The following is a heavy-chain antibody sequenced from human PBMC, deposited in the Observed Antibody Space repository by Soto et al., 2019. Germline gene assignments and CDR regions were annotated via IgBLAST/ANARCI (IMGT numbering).Heavy chain of an antibody. CDR1: GFTVGNNY. D-gene: IGHD3-10*01. Sequence: EVQLVESGGGLIQPGGSLKLSCAASGFTVGNNYMSWVRQAPGKGLEWVSLIYSTGTTKYADSVKGRFTVSRDNAKNTLYLKMNSLRAEDTAVYYCAKDGRGSGSHYNSFGYWGREPWSPSRQ. CDR2: IYSTGTT. CDR3: AKDGRGSGSHYNSFGY. J-gene: IGHJ4*02. V-gene: IGHV3-53*01.